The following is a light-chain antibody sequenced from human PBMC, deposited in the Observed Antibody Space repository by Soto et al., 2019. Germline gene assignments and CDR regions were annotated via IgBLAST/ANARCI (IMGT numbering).Light chain of an antibody. Sequence: DIVMTQSPLSLPFTPGEPASISCRSIQSLLHSNGYNYLDWYLQKPGQSPQLLIYLGSNRASGVPDRFSGSGSGTDFTLKISRVEAEDVGVYYCMQALQTPPTFGQGTKVDI. CDR3: MQALQTPPT. V-gene: IGKV2-28*01. CDR1: QSLLHSNGYNY. CDR2: LGS. J-gene: IGKJ1*01.